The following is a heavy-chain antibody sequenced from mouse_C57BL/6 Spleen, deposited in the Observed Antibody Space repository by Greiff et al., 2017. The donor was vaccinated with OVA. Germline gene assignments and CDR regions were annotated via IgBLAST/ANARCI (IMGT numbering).Heavy chain of an antibody. D-gene: IGHD2-4*01. CDR2: ISSGGSYT. V-gene: IGHV5-6*01. Sequence: EVQLVESGGDLVKPGGSLKLSCAASGFTFSSYGMSWVRQTPDKRLEWVATISSGGSYTYYPDSVKGRFTIPRDNAKNTLYLQMSSLKSEDTAMYYCARQYYDEDAMDYWGQGTSVTVSS. J-gene: IGHJ4*01. CDR3: ARQYYDEDAMDY. CDR1: GFTFSSYG.